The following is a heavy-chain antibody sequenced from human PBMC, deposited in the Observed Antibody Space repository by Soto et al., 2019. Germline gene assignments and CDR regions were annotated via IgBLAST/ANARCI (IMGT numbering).Heavy chain of an antibody. D-gene: IGHD3-22*01. V-gene: IGHV3-53*01. Sequence: EVPLVESGGGLIQPGGSLRLSCAASGFTFSSNDMNWVRQAPGKGLEWVSLIYSSGSTSYADSVKGRFTISRENSKKTLYRQMSSLRAEDTAVYYCATRPLLPGAPWGQGTMVTVSS. CDR3: ATRPLLPGAP. CDR2: IYSSGST. CDR1: GFTFSSND. J-gene: IGHJ3*01.